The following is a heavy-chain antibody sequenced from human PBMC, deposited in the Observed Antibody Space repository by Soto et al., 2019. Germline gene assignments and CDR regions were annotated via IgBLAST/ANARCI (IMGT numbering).Heavy chain of an antibody. Sequence: QVRLQEWGPGLVKPSQTLSLKCSVSGGSITTGGRYWSWIRQLPGKGLEWIGDIYYSGNTYYNACLKGGVTISVEAAKNQFSLQLSSVTAADSAVYYCAQALVFTGGDGFDIWGQGRLVTVSS. J-gene: IGHJ3*02. D-gene: IGHD1-1*01. CDR2: IYYSGNT. V-gene: IGHV4-31*02. CDR1: GGSITTGGRY. CDR3: AQALVFTGGDGFDI.